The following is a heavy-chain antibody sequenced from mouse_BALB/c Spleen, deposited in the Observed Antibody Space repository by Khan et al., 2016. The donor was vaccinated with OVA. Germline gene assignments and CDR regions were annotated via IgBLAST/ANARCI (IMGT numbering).Heavy chain of an antibody. D-gene: IGHD1-1*01. CDR3: ARVYGGDFDY. CDR2: ISYSGNT. V-gene: IGHV3-2*02. CDR1: GYSITSDYA. J-gene: IGHJ2*01. Sequence: EVQLQESGPGLVKPSQSLSLTCTVTGYSITSDYAWNWIRQFPENKLEWMGFISYSGNTNYNPSLKSRISITRDTSKNQFFLQLNSVTTEDTATYYWARVYGGDFDYWGQGTTLTVSS.